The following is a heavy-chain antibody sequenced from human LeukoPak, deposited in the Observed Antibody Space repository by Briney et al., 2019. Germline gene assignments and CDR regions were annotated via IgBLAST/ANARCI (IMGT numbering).Heavy chain of an antibody. CDR3: VKRPTPVTTFGRDY. D-gene: IGHD4-17*01. CDR2: ISGSGAST. CDR1: GFTFDSFA. V-gene: IGHV3-23*01. Sequence: GGSLRLSCAASGFTFDSFAMSWVRQAPGKGLEWLSAISGSGASTYYGDSVKGRFTISRDNSRDTLYMQMESLRAEDRAVYYCVKRPTPVTTFGRDYWGQGTLVTVSS. J-gene: IGHJ4*02.